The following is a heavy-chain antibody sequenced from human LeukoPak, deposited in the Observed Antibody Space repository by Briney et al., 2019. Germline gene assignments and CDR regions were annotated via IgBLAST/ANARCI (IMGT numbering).Heavy chain of an antibody. Sequence: GGSLRLSCAASGFTFSSYSMNWVRQAPGKGLEWVSSISTSSSYIYYADSVKGRFTISRDNAKNSLYLQMNSLRSDDTAVYYCARGMGVLVPAATWFDPWGQGTLVTVSS. CDR3: ARGMGVLVPAATWFDP. D-gene: IGHD2-2*01. J-gene: IGHJ5*02. CDR2: ISTSSSYI. CDR1: GFTFSSYS. V-gene: IGHV3-21*04.